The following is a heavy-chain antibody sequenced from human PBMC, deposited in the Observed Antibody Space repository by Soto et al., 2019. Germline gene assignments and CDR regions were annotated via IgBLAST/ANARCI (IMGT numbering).Heavy chain of an antibody. Sequence: GASVKVSFKASGYTFTSYGISWLRQAPGQGLEWMGWISAYNGNTNYAQKLQGRVTMTTDTSTSTAYMELRSLRSDDTAVYYCARDIILEWFAHYYYYGMDVWGQGTTVTVSS. CDR3: ARDIILEWFAHYYYYGMDV. CDR2: ISAYNGNT. V-gene: IGHV1-18*04. D-gene: IGHD3-3*01. J-gene: IGHJ6*02. CDR1: GYTFTSYG.